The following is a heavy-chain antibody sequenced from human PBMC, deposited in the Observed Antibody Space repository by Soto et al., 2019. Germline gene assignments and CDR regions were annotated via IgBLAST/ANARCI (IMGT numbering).Heavy chain of an antibody. CDR2: IIPIFGTA. CDR1: RGTFSSYA. Sequence: GASVKVSCKASRGTFSSYAISWVRQAPGQGLEWMGGIIPIFGTANYAQKFQGRATITADESTSTAYMELSSLRSEDTAVYYCARALSLPDIVVVVAATGHYYYGMDVWGQGTTVTVSS. D-gene: IGHD2-15*01. CDR3: ARALSLPDIVVVVAATGHYYYGMDV. V-gene: IGHV1-69*13. J-gene: IGHJ6*02.